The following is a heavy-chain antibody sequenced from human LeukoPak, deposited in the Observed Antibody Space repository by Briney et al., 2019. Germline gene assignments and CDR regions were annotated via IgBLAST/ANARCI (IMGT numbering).Heavy chain of an antibody. CDR2: LLYDGSSK. V-gene: IGHV3-30*04. J-gene: IGHJ6*02. CDR1: GFTFSNYA. D-gene: IGHD3-16*01. Sequence: PGRSLSFSCAASGFTFSNYAMHWVRQAPGKGLQWVAVLLYDGSSKYYVDSVRGRFTISRDNSKNTLYLQMNSLRDEDTAVYYCARDRGSNGYYGMDVWGQGTTVIVSS. CDR3: ARDRGSNGYYGMDV.